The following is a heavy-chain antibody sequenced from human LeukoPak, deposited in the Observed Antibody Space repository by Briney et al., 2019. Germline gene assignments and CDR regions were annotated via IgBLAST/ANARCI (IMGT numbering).Heavy chain of an antibody. Sequence: PGGSLRLSCAASGFTFSIYAMSWVRQAPGKGLQWVSGISGSGETAYYADSVKGRFTIFRDNSKNTLHLQMNSLRAEDTAVYYCAKDYDSSGYYILDYWGQGTLVTVSS. CDR1: GFTFSIYA. CDR3: AKDYDSSGYYILDY. V-gene: IGHV3-23*01. CDR2: ISGSGETA. J-gene: IGHJ4*02. D-gene: IGHD3-22*01.